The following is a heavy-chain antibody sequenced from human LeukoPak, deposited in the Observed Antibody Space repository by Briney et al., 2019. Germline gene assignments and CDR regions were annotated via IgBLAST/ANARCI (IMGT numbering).Heavy chain of an antibody. Sequence: GGSLRLSCAASGFTLSSYAMTWVRQAPGKGLEWVSGITSSGAGTYYAASVKGRFTVSRDNSENTLYLQINNLSAEDTGTYYCVKDEDLYSPTWYLFEDWGQGTLVTVSS. CDR1: GFTLSSYA. CDR3: VKDEDLYSPTWYLFED. V-gene: IGHV3-23*01. J-gene: IGHJ4*02. D-gene: IGHD5-12*01. CDR2: ITSSGAGT.